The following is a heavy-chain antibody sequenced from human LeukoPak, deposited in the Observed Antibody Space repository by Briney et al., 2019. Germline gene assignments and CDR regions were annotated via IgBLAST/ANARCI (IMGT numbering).Heavy chain of an antibody. CDR1: GFTFSSYE. V-gene: IGHV3-48*03. J-gene: IGHJ4*02. Sequence: GSLRLSCAASGFTFSSYEMNWVRQAPGKGLEWVSYISGSGSTIYCADSVKGRFTISRDNAKNSLYLQMNSLRAEDTAVYYCARKYCSSTSCLIDNWGQGTLVTVSS. D-gene: IGHD2-2*01. CDR2: ISGSGSTI. CDR3: ARKYCSSTSCLIDN.